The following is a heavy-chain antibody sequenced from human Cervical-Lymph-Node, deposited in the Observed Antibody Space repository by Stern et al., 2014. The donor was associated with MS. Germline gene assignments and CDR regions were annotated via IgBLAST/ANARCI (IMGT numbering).Heavy chain of an antibody. V-gene: IGHV4-59*08. CDR2: ISSSGGT. J-gene: IGHJ4*02. CDR3: ARGYTTSSGRPDY. CDR1: GGSTSSYY. D-gene: IGHD6-6*01. Sequence: QVQLQESGPGLVKPSETLSLTCTVSGGSTSSYYWSWIRQPPGKGLEWIGYISSSGGTKYNPSLKRRVTISVDTSKNQFALNLSSVTAADAAVYYCARGYTTSSGRPDYWGQGTLVTVST.